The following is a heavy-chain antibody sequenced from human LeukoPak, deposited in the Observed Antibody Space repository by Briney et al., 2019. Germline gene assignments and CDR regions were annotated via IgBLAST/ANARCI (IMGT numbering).Heavy chain of an antibody. V-gene: IGHV4-34*01. J-gene: IGHJ6*03. CDR2: INHSGST. D-gene: IGHD2-2*02. CDR3: ARGRGSSSTSCYTDYYYYMDV. CDR1: GGSFSGYY. Sequence: KPSETLSLTCAVYGGSFSGYYWSWIRQPPGKGLEWIGEINHSGSTNYNPSLKSRVTISVDTSKNQFSLRLTSVTAADTAVYYCARGRGSSSTSCYTDYYYYMDVWGKGTTVTVSS.